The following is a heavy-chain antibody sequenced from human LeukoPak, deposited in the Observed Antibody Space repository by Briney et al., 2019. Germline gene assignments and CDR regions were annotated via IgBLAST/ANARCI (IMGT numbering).Heavy chain of an antibody. J-gene: IGHJ4*02. CDR1: GVSINSNYYY. D-gene: IGHD2-21*01. Sequence: SETLSLTCTVSGVSINSNYYYWGWIRQPPGKGLEWLGSVAYSGSTFHNPSLKSRLSIYSDTSKNQFSLRLTSVTAADTAVYYCARHADCLGDCYRNWGQGTLVTVSS. CDR2: VAYSGST. CDR3: ARHADCLGDCYRN. V-gene: IGHV4-39*01.